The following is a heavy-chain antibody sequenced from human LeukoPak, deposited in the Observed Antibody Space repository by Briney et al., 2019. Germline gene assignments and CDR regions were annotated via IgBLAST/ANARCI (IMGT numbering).Heavy chain of an antibody. V-gene: IGHV1-46*01. Sequence: ASVTVSCKASGYTFTNYFIHWVRQAPGQGLEWMGIINPSGGRTTYAQKFQGRVTMTGDTSAGTIYMELSSLRSEDTAVYYCARAHPSTYYVPSSGYLSGHDASDIWGLGTMVTVSS. CDR1: GYTFTNYF. CDR3: ARAHPSTYYVPSSGYLSGHDASDI. CDR2: INPSGGRT. D-gene: IGHD3-22*01. J-gene: IGHJ3*02.